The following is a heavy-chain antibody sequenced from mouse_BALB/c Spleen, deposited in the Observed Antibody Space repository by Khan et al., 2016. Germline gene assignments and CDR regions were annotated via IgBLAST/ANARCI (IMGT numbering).Heavy chain of an antibody. CDR2: INSDGSAI. J-gene: IGHJ1*01. V-gene: IGHV11-2*02. D-gene: IGHD2-3*01. CDR3: REYEGYYWYVDV. CDR1: GFTFSGFW. Sequence: EVQLLATGGGLVQPGGSRGLSCEGSGFTFSGFWMSWVRQTPGKTLEWIGDINSDGSAINYAPSIKDRFTIFRDNAKSTLYLQMSNVLSEDTATYFCREYEGYYWYVDVWGAGSTVTVSS.